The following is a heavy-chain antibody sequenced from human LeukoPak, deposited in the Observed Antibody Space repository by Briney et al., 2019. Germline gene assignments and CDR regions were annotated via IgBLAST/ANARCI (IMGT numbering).Heavy chain of an antibody. Sequence: PSETLSLTCTVSGGSISSSSYYWGWIRQPPGKGLEWIGSIYYSGSTYYNPSLKSRVTISVDTSKNQFSLKLSSVTAAGTAVYYCARGTTVRYYFDYWGQGTLVTVSS. CDR3: ARGTTVRYYFDY. CDR2: IYYSGST. V-gene: IGHV4-39*07. J-gene: IGHJ4*02. D-gene: IGHD4-17*01. CDR1: GGSISSSSYY.